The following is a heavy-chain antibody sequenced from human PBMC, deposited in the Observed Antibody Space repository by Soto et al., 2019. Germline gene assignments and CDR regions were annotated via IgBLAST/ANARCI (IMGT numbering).Heavy chain of an antibody. CDR3: AISIAAAWHYSGIAV. CDR2: IIPIFVTA. J-gene: IGHJ6*02. D-gene: IGHD6-13*01. V-gene: IGHV1-69*01. Sequence: QVQLVQSGAEVKKPGSSVKVSCKASGGTFSSYAISWVRQAPGQGLEWMGGIIPIFVTANYAQKFQGRVTITADESTSTAYMELSRLRSEDTAVDYCAISIAAAWHYSGIAVWGQGTTVTVSS. CDR1: GGTFSSYA.